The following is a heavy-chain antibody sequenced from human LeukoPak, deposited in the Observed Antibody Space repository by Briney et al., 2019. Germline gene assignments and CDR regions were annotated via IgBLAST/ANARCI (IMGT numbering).Heavy chain of an antibody. J-gene: IGHJ5*02. Sequence: ASVKVSCKASGGTFSSYAISWVRQAPGQGLEWMGRIIPIFDTANYAQKFQGRVTITTDESTSTAYMELSSLRSEDTAVYYCARDKGGYSYGPFDPWGQGTLVTVSS. CDR2: IIPIFDTA. V-gene: IGHV1-69*05. CDR3: ARDKGGYSYGPFDP. D-gene: IGHD5-18*01. CDR1: GGTFSSYA.